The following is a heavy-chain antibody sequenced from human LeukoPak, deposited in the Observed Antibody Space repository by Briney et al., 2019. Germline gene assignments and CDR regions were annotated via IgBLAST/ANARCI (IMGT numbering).Heavy chain of an antibody. V-gene: IGHV5-51*01. CDR3: ARPYYYDSSGFDI. D-gene: IGHD3-22*01. Sequence: GESLKISCKDSGYSFTSYWIGWVRQMPGKGLEWMGIIYPGDSDTRYSPSFQGQVTISADKSISTAYLQWSSLKASDTAMYYCARPYYYDSSGFDIWGQGTMVTVSS. J-gene: IGHJ3*02. CDR1: GYSFTSYW. CDR2: IYPGDSDT.